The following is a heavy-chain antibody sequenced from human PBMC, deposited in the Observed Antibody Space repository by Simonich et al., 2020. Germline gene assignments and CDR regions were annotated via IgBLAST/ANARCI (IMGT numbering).Heavy chain of an antibody. CDR2: INAGNGKT. J-gene: IGHJ4*02. CDR3: ARHQEGLYYFDY. CDR1: GYTFTSYA. Sequence: QVQLVQSGAEVKKPGASVKVSCKASGYTFTSYAMHWVRQAPGQRLEWMGWINAGNGKTKYSPKFQGRVTITRDTSASTAYMELSSLRSEDTAVYYCARHQEGLYYFDYWGQGTLVTVSS. V-gene: IGHV1-3*01.